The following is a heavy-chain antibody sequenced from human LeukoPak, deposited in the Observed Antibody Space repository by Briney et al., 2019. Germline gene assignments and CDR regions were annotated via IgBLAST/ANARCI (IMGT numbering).Heavy chain of an antibody. D-gene: IGHD3-22*01. CDR3: ATDRGFNYYDSSGYIVDWFDP. CDR1: GYTFTSYY. V-gene: IGHV1-24*01. CDR2: FDPEDGET. J-gene: IGHJ5*02. Sequence: ASVKVSCKASGYTFTSYYMHWVRQAPGKGLEWMGGFDPEDGETIYAQKFQGRVTMTEDTSTDTAYMELSSLRSEDTAVYYCATDRGFNYYDSSGYIVDWFDPWGQGTLVTVSS.